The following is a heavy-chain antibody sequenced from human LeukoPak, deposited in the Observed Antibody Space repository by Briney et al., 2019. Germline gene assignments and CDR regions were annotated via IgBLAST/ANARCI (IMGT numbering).Heavy chain of an antibody. CDR3: AREFDYGDSLFV. J-gene: IGHJ6*04. V-gene: IGHV4-38-2*02. D-gene: IGHD4-17*01. CDR2: IYHSGST. CDR1: GYSISSGYY. Sequence: KSSETLSLTCAVSGYSISSGYYWGWIRQPPGKGLEWIGSIYHSGSTYYNPSLKSRVTISVDTSKNQFSLKLSSVTAADTAVYYCAREFDYGDSLFVWGKGTTVTVSS.